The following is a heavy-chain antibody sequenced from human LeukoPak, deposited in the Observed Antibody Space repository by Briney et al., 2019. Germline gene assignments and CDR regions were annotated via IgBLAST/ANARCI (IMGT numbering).Heavy chain of an antibody. CDR1: GGSISSSSYY. V-gene: IGHV4-39*01. CDR2: IYYSGST. J-gene: IGHJ6*03. Sequence: SETLSLTSTVSGGSISSSSYYWGWVRQPPGKGLEWIGNIYYSGSTYYNPSLKSRVTISLNTSNNQFSLKLPSVTDADTAVYYCASVRRGFGESSKYYAYYYMGVWGKGTTVTISS. CDR3: ASVRRGFGESSKYYAYYYMGV. D-gene: IGHD3-10*01.